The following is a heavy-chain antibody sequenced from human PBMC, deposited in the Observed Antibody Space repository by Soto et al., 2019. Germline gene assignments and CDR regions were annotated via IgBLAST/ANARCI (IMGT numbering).Heavy chain of an antibody. J-gene: IGHJ4*02. D-gene: IGHD2-15*01. CDR3: AKGAGVVVAASPDY. CDR1: GFTFDDYA. Sequence: GGSLRLSCAASGFTFDDYAMHWVRQAPGKGLEWVSGISWNSGSIGYADSVKGRFTISRDNAKNSLYLQMNSLRAEDTALYYCAKGAGVVVAASPDYWGQGTLVTVSS. V-gene: IGHV3-9*01. CDR2: ISWNSGSI.